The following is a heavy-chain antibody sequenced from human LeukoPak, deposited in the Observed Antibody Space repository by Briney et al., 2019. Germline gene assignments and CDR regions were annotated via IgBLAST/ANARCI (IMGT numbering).Heavy chain of an antibody. V-gene: IGHV3-23*01. CDR2: ISGSGGST. D-gene: IGHD2-15*01. J-gene: IGHJ5*02. CDR3: AKVGVVVVVAAKLDWFDP. Sequence: GGSLRLSCAASGFTFSSYAMSWVRQAPGKGLEWVPAISGSGGSTYYADSVKGRFTISRDNSKNTLYLQMNSLRAEDTAVYYCAKVGVVVVVAAKLDWFDPWGQGTLVTVSS. CDR1: GFTFSSYA.